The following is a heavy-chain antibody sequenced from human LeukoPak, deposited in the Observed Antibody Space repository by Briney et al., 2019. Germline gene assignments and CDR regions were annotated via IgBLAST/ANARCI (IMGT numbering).Heavy chain of an antibody. D-gene: IGHD3-22*01. J-gene: IGHJ4*02. V-gene: IGHV1-69*04. Sequence: SVKVSCKASGGTFSSYAISWVRQAPGQGLEWMGRIIPILGIANYAQKFQGRVTITADKSTSTAYRELSSLRSEDTAVYYCARAFYYDSSGYYPLGYWGQGTLVTVSS. CDR3: ARAFYYDSSGYYPLGY. CDR2: IIPILGIA. CDR1: GGTFSSYA.